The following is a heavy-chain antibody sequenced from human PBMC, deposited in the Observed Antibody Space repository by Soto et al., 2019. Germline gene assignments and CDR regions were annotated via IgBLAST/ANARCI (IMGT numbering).Heavy chain of an antibody. D-gene: IGHD2-2*01. J-gene: IGHJ4*03. CDR2: VNPNSANT. CDR3: VRESSPSTPI. V-gene: IGHV1-8*01. Sequence: GASVKVSCKASGYTFTTYDINWVRQASGQGLEWMGWVNPNSANTGYAQKFRGRVSMTRNTPINTAFMELSSLRSEDTAVYYCVRESSPSTPIGGQRSVVTVAS. CDR1: GYTFTTYD.